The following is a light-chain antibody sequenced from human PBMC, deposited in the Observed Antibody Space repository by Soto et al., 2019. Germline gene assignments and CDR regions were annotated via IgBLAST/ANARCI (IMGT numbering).Light chain of an antibody. CDR2: GAS. V-gene: IGKV3-20*01. CDR3: QQYDVTPPNT. J-gene: IGKJ4*01. Sequence: EIVLTQSPGTLSLSPGERATLSCRASQIVSSTYLAWFQQKAGRAPRLLIYGASTRATGIPDRFSGSGSGTDFTLTISGLEPEDFALYYCQQYDVTPPNTFGGGTKVEV. CDR1: QIVSSTY.